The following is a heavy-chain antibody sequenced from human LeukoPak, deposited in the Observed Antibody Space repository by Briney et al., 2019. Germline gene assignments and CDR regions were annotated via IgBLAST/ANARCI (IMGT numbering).Heavy chain of an antibody. Sequence: GRSLRLSCAASGFTFSSYGMHWVRQAPGKGLEWVAVIWYDGSNKYYPDSVKARFTISRDNSKNTLFLKMKSLRTDDTAVYYCAKTDYGDRGVVDWGQGTLVTVSS. CDR2: IWYDGSNK. J-gene: IGHJ4*02. CDR3: AKTDYGDRGVVD. D-gene: IGHD4-17*01. CDR1: GFTFSSYG. V-gene: IGHV3-33*06.